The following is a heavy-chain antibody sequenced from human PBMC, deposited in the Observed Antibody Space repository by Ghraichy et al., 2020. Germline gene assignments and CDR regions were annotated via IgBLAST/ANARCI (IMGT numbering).Heavy chain of an antibody. CDR3: ARDLRYSSGWSSPFDY. D-gene: IGHD6-19*01. Sequence: SVKVSCKASGGTFSSYANSWVRQAPGQGLEWMGGIIPIFGTANYAQKFQGRVTITTDESTSTAYMELSSLRSEDTAVYYCARDLRYSSGWSSPFDYWGQGTLVIVSS. CDR2: IIPIFGTA. CDR1: GGTFSSYA. J-gene: IGHJ4*02. V-gene: IGHV1-69*05.